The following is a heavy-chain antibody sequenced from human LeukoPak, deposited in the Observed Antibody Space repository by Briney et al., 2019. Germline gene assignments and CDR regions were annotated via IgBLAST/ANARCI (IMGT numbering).Heavy chain of an antibody. CDR3: ARSSPGKIPRYLQH. CDR2: VHYGGTT. CDR1: GGTISTPTYY. J-gene: IGHJ1*01. D-gene: IGHD3-10*01. Sequence: SETLSLTCTVSGGTISTPTYYWAWIRQPPGGVLEWIASVHYGGTTYYNPSLQSRVTISADTSKTQFFLILTSVTAADKAVYFCARSSPGKIPRYLQHWGQGTLATVSS. V-gene: IGHV4-39*07.